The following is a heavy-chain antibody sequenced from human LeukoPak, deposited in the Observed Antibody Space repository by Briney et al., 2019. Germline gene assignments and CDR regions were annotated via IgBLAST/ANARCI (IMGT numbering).Heavy chain of an antibody. V-gene: IGHV3-48*03. D-gene: IGHD2-2*01. CDR2: ISTSGSTK. CDR3: ARRYCSSTSCTLDY. Sequence: GGSLRLSCAASGFSLSSYEVNWVRQAPGKGLEWVSYISTSGSTKYYGDSVKGRFTISRDNAENSLYLQMNSLGAEDTAVYYCARRYCSSTSCTLDYWGQGTLVTVSS. J-gene: IGHJ4*02. CDR1: GFSLSSYE.